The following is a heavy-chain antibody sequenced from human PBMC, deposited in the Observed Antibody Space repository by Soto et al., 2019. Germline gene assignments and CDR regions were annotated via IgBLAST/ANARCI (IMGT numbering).Heavy chain of an antibody. CDR2: FHSSGST. Sequence: PSDTLSLTFSVSGVSVSSVNYFWRWIRQPPGKGLEWLGVFHSSGSTGYNPSLLSRLSISADTSKNQFSLKLRSVTAADTAVYYCARVAHFAGAXWGQGTLVTVSX. D-gene: IGHD6-13*01. J-gene: IGHJ4*02. V-gene: IGHV4-61*01. CDR3: ARVAHFAGAX. CDR1: GVSVSSVNYF.